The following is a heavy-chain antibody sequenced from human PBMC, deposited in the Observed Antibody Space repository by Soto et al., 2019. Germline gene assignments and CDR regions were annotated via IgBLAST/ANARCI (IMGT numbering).Heavy chain of an antibody. V-gene: IGHV4-4*02. Sequence: PSETLSLTCAVSRGSISSSNWWSWVRQPPGKGLEWIGEINHSGSTNYNPSLKSRVTISVDTSKNQFSLKLSSVTAADTAVYYCARIHRDAFDIWGQGTMVTVSS. CDR1: RGSISSSNW. CDR2: INHSGST. CDR3: ARIHRDAFDI. J-gene: IGHJ3*02.